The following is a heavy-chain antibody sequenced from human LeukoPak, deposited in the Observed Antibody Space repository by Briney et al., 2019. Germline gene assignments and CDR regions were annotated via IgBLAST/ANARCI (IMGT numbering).Heavy chain of an antibody. D-gene: IGHD2-15*01. V-gene: IGHV3-7*01. CDR2: IKQDGSEK. CDR1: EFTFSNYA. J-gene: IGHJ6*03. Sequence: AGGSLRLSCAASEFTFSNYAMSWVRQAPGKGLEWVANIKQDGSEKYYVDSVKGRFTISRDNAKNSLYLQMNSLRAEDTAVYYCARAGRKSRGVDIVRKKETGYYYYMDVWGKGTTVTVSS. CDR3: ARAGRKSRGVDIVRKKETGYYYYMDV.